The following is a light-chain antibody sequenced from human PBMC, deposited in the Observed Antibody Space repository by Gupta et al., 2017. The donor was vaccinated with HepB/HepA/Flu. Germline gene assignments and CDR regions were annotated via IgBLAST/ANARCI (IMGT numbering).Light chain of an antibody. CDR2: GKN. CDR3: NSRDSSGDHLV. V-gene: IGLV3-19*01. Sequence: SSELTQDPTVSVALRQTITITCQGDSLSRYYATWYQQKPGQAPVLVVYGKNNRPSGIPDRFSGSRSGNTASLTITGAQAEDEADYHCNSRDSSGDHLVFGAGTKVTVL. CDR1: SLSRYY. J-gene: IGLJ1*01.